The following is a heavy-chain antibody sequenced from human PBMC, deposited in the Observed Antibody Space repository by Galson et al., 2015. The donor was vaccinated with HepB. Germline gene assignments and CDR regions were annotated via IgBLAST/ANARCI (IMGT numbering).Heavy chain of an antibody. Sequence: ETLSLTCGVSSESFTNYDWNWVRQAPGKGPEWIGEVNRGGSANVNPSLQSQVTITRDTSKSQFSLWLSSITAADTAMYYCVAGPFGPRFQFWYSPVYLQHWGRGTQVIVSS. V-gene: IGHV4-34*01. D-gene: IGHD2-21*01. J-gene: IGHJ1*01. CDR1: SESFTNYD. CDR3: VAGPFGPRFQFWYSPVYLQH. CDR2: VNRGGSA.